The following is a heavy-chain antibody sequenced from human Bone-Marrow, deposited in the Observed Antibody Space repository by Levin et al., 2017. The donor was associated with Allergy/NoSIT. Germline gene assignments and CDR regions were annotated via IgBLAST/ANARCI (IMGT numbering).Heavy chain of an antibody. CDR2: ISGSGRIT. CDR1: GFSFSSYA. J-gene: IGHJ4*02. CDR3: AKEKLSSSWKGAFAD. D-gene: IGHD6-13*01. Sequence: GGSLRLSCTASGFSFSSYAMDWVRQVPGKGLEWVSGISGSGRITNYAESVKGRFTISRDNSKYTLYLQMTSLRADDTAVYYCAKEKLSSSWKGAFADWGQGTLVTVSS. V-gene: IGHV3-23*01.